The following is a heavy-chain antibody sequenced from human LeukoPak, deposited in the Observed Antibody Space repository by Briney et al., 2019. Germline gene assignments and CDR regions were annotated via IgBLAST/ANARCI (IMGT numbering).Heavy chain of an antibody. CDR1: GFTFSAYA. D-gene: IGHD3-16*01. CDR3: ARAWGPYPYFDY. CDR2: IGSDNKP. V-gene: IGHV3-66*01. Sequence: GGSLRLSCEASGFTFSAYAMTWVRQAPGKGLEWVSSIGSDNKPHYSESVKGRFTISRDNSKKTLYIQMNSLRAEDTAVYYCARAWGPYPYFDYWGQGTLVTVSS. J-gene: IGHJ4*02.